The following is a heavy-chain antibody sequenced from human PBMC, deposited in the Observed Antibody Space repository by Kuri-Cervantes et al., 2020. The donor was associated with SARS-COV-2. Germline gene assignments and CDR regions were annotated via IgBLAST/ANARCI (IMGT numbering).Heavy chain of an antibody. V-gene: IGHV4-34*01. CDR2: LDHSGRA. Sequence: ESLKISCAVYGGSFSNFYWSWIRQPPGKGLEWIGELDHSGRANYNPPLKSRVTISVDRSRNQFSLKLTSVTAADTAVYYCARASCSSTSCYGWFDPWGQGTLVTVSS. CDR3: ARASCSSTSCYGWFDP. J-gene: IGHJ5*02. CDR1: GGSFSNFY. D-gene: IGHD2-2*01.